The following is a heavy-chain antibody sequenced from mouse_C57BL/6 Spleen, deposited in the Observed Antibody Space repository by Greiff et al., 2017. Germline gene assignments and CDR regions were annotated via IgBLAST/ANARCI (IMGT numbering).Heavy chain of an antibody. Sequence: QVQLKESGAELVKPGASVKISCKASGYAFSSYWMNWVKQRPGKGLEWIGQIYPGDGDTNYNGKFKGKATLTADKSSSTAYMQLSSLTSEDSAVYFCARSSYYGSSHYYAMDYWGQGTSVTVSS. CDR1: GYAFSSYW. D-gene: IGHD1-1*01. J-gene: IGHJ4*01. V-gene: IGHV1-80*01. CDR3: ARSSYYGSSHYYAMDY. CDR2: IYPGDGDT.